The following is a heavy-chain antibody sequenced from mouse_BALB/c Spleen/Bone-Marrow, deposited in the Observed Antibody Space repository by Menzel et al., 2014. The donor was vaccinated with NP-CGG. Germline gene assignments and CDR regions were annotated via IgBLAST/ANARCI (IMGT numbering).Heavy chain of an antibody. CDR2: IWAGGST. V-gene: IGHV2-9*02. CDR3: ARDWLRRAMDY. Sequence: VQLQQSGPGLVAPSQSLSITCTVSGFSLTSYGVHWVRPPPGKGLEWLGVIWAGGSTNYNSALMSRLSISENNSKSQVFLKMNSLQTDDTAMYYCARDWLRRAMDYWGQGTSVTVSS. J-gene: IGHJ4*01. CDR1: GFSLTSYG. D-gene: IGHD2-2*01.